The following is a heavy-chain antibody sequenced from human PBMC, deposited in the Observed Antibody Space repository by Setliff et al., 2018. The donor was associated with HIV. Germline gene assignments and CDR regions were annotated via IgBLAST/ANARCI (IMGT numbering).Heavy chain of an antibody. V-gene: IGHV4-34*01. CDR3: ARVSSTYWYSIFRNYYYHMDV. CDR2: INHSGST. CDR1: GGSFSDYY. D-gene: IGHD2-8*02. J-gene: IGHJ6*03. Sequence: SETLSLTCAVYGGSFSDYYWSWIRQPPGKGLEWIGGINHSGSTNYNPSLKSRVTISVDTSKSQFSLRSNSVTATDTAVYYCARVSSTYWYSIFRNYYYHMDVWGKGTTVTVSS.